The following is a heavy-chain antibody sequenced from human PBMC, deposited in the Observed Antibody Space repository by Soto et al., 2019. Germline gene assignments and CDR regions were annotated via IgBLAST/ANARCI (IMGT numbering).Heavy chain of an antibody. V-gene: IGHV3-23*01. CDR1: GFTFSSYA. Sequence: PGGSLRLSCAASGFTFSSYAMSWVRQAPGKGLGWVSAISSSGASTYYADSVRGRFTTSRDNSKNTLYLQMNSLRAEDTAVYYCAKDAPATGYSNSFFDTWGLGALVTISS. J-gene: IGHJ4*02. CDR3: AKDAPATGYSNSFFDT. CDR2: ISSSGAST. D-gene: IGHD5-18*01.